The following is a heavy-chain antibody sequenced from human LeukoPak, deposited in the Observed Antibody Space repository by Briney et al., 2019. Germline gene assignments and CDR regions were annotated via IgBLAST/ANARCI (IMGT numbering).Heavy chain of an antibody. D-gene: IGHD1-1*01. Sequence: GGYLRLSWAASGFTFSDYYMSWIRQAPGKGLVWVSYISSSGTTIYYADSVKGRFTISRDNAKNSLYLQMNSLRAEDTAVYYCACQPTSYYYYYMDVWGKGTTVTVSS. V-gene: IGHV3-11*04. J-gene: IGHJ6*03. CDR1: GFTFSDYY. CDR3: ACQPTSYYYYYMDV. CDR2: ISSSGTTI.